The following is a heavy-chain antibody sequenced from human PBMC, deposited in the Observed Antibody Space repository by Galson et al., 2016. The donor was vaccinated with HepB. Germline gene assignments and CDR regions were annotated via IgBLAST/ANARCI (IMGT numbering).Heavy chain of an antibody. J-gene: IGHJ3*02. Sequence: SLRLSCAASGFTSDHYAMHWVRQAPGKGLEWVSGISWNSGSIGYADSVRGRFTISRDNAKNSQYLQMSSLRAEDTALYYCAKDSGAYYYDSSGHRRNAFDIWGQGTVVTVSS. V-gene: IGHV3-9*02. D-gene: IGHD3-22*01. CDR2: ISWNSGSI. CDR3: AKDSGAYYYDSSGHRRNAFDI. CDR1: GFTSDHYA.